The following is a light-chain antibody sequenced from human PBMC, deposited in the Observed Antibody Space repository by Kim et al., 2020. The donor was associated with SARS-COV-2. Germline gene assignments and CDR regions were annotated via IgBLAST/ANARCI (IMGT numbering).Light chain of an antibody. Sequence: EIVLTQSPATLSLSPGERATLSCRASQSVSSYLAWYQQKPGQAPRLLIYDASNRATGIPARLSGSGSGTDFTLTISSLEPEDFAVYYCQQRSNCLYTFGQGTKLEI. J-gene: IGKJ2*01. CDR1: QSVSSY. CDR2: DAS. CDR3: QQRSNCLYT. V-gene: IGKV3-11*01.